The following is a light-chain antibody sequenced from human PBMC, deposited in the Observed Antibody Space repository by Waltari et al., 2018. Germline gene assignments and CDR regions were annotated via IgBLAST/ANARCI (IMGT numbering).Light chain of an antibody. CDR2: GAS. Sequence: EIVMTQSPATLSVSPGEKATFACRASQSVSSNLAWYQQTPGQASRLLIYGASTRATGIPARFSGSGSGTEFTLTISSLQSEDFAVYYCQQYNNWPPMYTFGQGTKLEIK. CDR1: QSVSSN. CDR3: QQYNNWPPMYT. V-gene: IGKV3-15*01. J-gene: IGKJ2*01.